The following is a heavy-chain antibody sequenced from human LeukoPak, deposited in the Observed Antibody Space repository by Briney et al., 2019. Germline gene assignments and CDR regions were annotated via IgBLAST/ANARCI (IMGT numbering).Heavy chain of an antibody. CDR3: AREDPWFARGGFDM. D-gene: IGHD3-9*01. V-gene: IGHV3-30*04. Sequence: GGSLRLSCAASGFPFSSYAMHWVRQDPGKGLEWVALISYDGSNKYSANSVKGRFTISRDNSKNTLYLQMNSLRAEDTALYYCAREDPWFARGGFDMWGQGTMVTVSS. J-gene: IGHJ3*02. CDR1: GFPFSSYA. CDR2: ISYDGSNK.